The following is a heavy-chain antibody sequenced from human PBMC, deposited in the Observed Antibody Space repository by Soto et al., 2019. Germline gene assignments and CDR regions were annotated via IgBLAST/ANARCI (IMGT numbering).Heavy chain of an antibody. V-gene: IGHV4-59*01. CDR1: GGSIINNY. D-gene: IGHD3-16*01. CDR2: MYYSGTS. Sequence: QLRLQESGPGLVKPSETLSLTCTISGGSIINNYGSWLRQPPGKGLEWIGYMYYSGTSSYNSSLNSRVTISVDSSKNQFSLKLSSVTAAETAVYYCARSGHTFGGALWGQGILVTVSS. J-gene: IGHJ4*02. CDR3: ARSGHTFGGAL.